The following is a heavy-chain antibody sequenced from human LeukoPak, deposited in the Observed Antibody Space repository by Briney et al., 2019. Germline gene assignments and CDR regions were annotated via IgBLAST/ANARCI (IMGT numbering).Heavy chain of an antibody. Sequence: ASVKVSCKASGGTFSSYAISWVRQAPGQGLEWMGGIIPIFGTANYAQKFQGRVTITTDESTSTAYMELSSLRSEDTAVYYCARVHRAYGDSNWFDPWGQGTLVTVSS. CDR2: IIPIFGTA. CDR3: ARVHRAYGDSNWFDP. V-gene: IGHV1-69*05. J-gene: IGHJ5*02. CDR1: GGTFSSYA. D-gene: IGHD4-17*01.